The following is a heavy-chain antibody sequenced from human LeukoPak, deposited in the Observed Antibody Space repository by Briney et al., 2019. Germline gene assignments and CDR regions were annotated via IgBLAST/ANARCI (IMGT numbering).Heavy chain of an antibody. CDR3: ARFGVDYDMDV. CDR1: GGSISGHY. V-gene: IGHV4-59*11. CDR2: IHYSGKA. D-gene: IGHD3-16*01. Sequence: SETLSLTCTVSGGSISGHYWTWVRQPPGEGLEWIGQIHYSGKADYDPSLRSRITISVDTSKNQMSLKVTSVTAADTAVYYCARFGVDYDMDVWGQGTTVTVS. J-gene: IGHJ6*02.